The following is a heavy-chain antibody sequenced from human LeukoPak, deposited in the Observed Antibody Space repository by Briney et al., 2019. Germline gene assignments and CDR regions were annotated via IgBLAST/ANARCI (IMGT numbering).Heavy chain of an antibody. Sequence: GSSVKVSCKASGGTFSSYAISWVRQAPGQGLEWMGRIIPILGIANYAQKFQGRVTITADKSTSTAYMELSSLRSEDTAVYYCARDSQSGSFDYWGQGTLVTVSS. CDR1: GGTFSSYA. V-gene: IGHV1-69*04. CDR3: ARDSQSGSFDY. J-gene: IGHJ4*02. D-gene: IGHD5-12*01. CDR2: IIPILGIA.